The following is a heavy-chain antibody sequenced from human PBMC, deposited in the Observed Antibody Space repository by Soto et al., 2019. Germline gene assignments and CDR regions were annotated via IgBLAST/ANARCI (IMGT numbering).Heavy chain of an antibody. CDR2: IYYSGST. V-gene: IGHV4-31*03. CDR3: ARDVGHCSSTSCEKRPGYCSGGSCYRIFDY. D-gene: IGHD2-15*01. CDR1: GGSISSGGYY. J-gene: IGHJ4*02. Sequence: PSETLSLTCTVSGGSISSGGYYWSWIRQHPGKGLEWIGYIYYSGSTYYNPSLKSRVTISVDTSKNQFSLKLSSVTAADTAVYYCARDVGHCSSTSCEKRPGYCSGGSCYRIFDYWGQGTLVT.